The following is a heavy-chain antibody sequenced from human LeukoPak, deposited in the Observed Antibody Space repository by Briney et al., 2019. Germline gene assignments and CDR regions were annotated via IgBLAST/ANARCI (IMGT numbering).Heavy chain of an antibody. J-gene: IGHJ3*02. CDR1: GFTFSSYS. CDR3: AREGRDCSGGSCYSADAFDI. Sequence: GGPLRLSCAASGFTFSSYSMNWVRQAPGKGLEWVSSISSSSSYIYYADSVKGRFTISRDNAKNSLYLQMNSLRAEDTAVYYCAREGRDCSGGSCYSADAFDIWGQGTMVTVSS. CDR2: ISSSSSYI. V-gene: IGHV3-21*01. D-gene: IGHD2-15*01.